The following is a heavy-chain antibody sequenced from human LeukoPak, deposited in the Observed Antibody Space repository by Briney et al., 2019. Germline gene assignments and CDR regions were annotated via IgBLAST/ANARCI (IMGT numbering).Heavy chain of an antibody. J-gene: IGHJ4*02. CDR3: ARDRGMYSSFDY. V-gene: IGHV4-34*01. CDR1: GGSFSGYY. Sequence: SETLSLTCAVYGGSFSGYYWSWIRQPPGKGLEWIGEINHSGSTNYNPSLKSRVTISVDTSKNQFSLKLSSVTAADTAVYYCARDRGMYSSFDYWGQGTRVTVSS. CDR2: INHSGST. D-gene: IGHD6-19*01.